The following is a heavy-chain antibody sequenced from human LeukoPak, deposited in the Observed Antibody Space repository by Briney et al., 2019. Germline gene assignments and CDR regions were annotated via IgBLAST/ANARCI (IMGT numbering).Heavy chain of an antibody. Sequence: ASVKVSCKASGYTFTSYGISWVRQAPGRGLEWMGWISAYNGNTNYAQKLQGRVTMTTDTSTSTAYMELRSLRSDDTAVYYCARAIAVAGRTACDYWGQGTLVTVSS. V-gene: IGHV1-18*01. CDR1: GYTFTSYG. J-gene: IGHJ4*02. CDR3: ARAIAVAGRTACDY. D-gene: IGHD6-19*01. CDR2: ISAYNGNT.